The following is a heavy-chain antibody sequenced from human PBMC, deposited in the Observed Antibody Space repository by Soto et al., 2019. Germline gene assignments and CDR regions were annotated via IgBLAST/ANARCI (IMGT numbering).Heavy chain of an antibody. CDR3: ASDKWDGYNWENFAY. D-gene: IGHD5-12*01. CDR2: IIPIFGTP. Sequence: QVQLVQSGAEVKKPGSSVKVSCKASGGTFSSYAISWVRQAPGQGLEWLGGIIPIFGTPNYAQKFQGRVTITADKATSTAYMELSSLRSEDTAVYYCASDKWDGYNWENFAYWGQGTLVTVSS. CDR1: GGTFSSYA. J-gene: IGHJ4*02. V-gene: IGHV1-69*06.